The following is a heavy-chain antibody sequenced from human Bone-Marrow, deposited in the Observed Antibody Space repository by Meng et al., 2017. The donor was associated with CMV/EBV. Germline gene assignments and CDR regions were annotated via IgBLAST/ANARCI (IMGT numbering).Heavy chain of an antibody. Sequence: ASVKVSCKVSGFIFTDHFMHWVRQVPGQGLEWMGKINPDNGDTNYAQKFQGRVTMTRDTFISTVFIELSRLRYDDTAIYYCARELRFLEWPHRYYFDYWGQGTLVTVSS. CDR3: ARELRFLEWPHRYYFDY. V-gene: IGHV1-2*02. J-gene: IGHJ4*02. D-gene: IGHD3-3*01. CDR2: INPDNGDT. CDR1: GFIFTDHF.